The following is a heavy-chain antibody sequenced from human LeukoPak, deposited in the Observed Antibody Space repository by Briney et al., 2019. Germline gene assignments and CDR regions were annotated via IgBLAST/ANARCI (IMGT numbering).Heavy chain of an antibody. V-gene: IGHV3-74*01. J-gene: IGHJ4*02. CDR3: ARGGVGCFDY. D-gene: IGHD6-19*01. CDR2: INSDGSSA. Sequence: GGSLRLSCAASGFTFSSYWIHWVRQAPGKGLVWVSHINSDGSSATYADSVKGRLTISRDNAKNTVYLQMNSLRAEDTAVFYCARGGVGCFDYWGQGALVTVSS. CDR1: GFTFSSYW.